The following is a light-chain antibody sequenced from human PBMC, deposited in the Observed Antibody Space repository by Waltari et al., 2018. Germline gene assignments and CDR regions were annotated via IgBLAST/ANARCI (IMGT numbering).Light chain of an antibody. CDR3: QQRKNWPPLT. CDR2: DTS. CDR1: QSVDRY. Sequence: ETVLTQSPATLSLSPGERATLSYRASQSVDRYLAWYQQKPGQAPRILIYDTSNRATGTPARFSGSGSGTDFTLTISSLEPEDFAVYYCQQRKNWPPLTFGGGTKVEIK. V-gene: IGKV3-11*01. J-gene: IGKJ4*01.